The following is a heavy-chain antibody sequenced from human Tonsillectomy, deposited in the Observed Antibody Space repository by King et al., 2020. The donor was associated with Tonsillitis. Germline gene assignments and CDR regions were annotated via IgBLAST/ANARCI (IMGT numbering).Heavy chain of an antibody. D-gene: IGHD3-22*01. V-gene: IGHV4-59*01. CDR1: GGSISNYY. J-gene: IGHJ2*01. CDR3: ARELRNYYGSSSYTDWYFDL. CDR2: FYYSGST. Sequence: PPESGPGLLKPSETLSLTCSVSGGSISNYYWSWIRQPPGKGLEWIGYFYYSGSTNYNPSLKSRVTISVDTSKNQFSLKLSSVTAADTAVYYWARELRNYYGSSSYTDWYFDLWGRGTLVTVSS.